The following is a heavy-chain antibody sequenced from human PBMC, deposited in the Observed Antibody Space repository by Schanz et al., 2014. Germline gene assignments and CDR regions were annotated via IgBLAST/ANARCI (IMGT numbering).Heavy chain of an antibody. CDR1: GFNFSDYA. D-gene: IGHD3-10*01. CDR3: AKDGPGGSGSYSADGGMDV. Sequence: EVHLVESGGGLVPPGGSLRLSCAASGFNFSDYAMCWVRQAPGKGLEWVSAISGGGGTAYYTDSVKGRFTISRDNSKSTLYLQMNSLRAEDTAVYYCAKDGPGGSGSYSADGGMDVWGRGTTVTVSS. CDR2: ISGGGGTA. J-gene: IGHJ6*02. V-gene: IGHV3-23*04.